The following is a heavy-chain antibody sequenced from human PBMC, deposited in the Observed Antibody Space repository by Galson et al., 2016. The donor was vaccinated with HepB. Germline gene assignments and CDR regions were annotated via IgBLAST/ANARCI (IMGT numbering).Heavy chain of an antibody. J-gene: IGHJ1*01. CDR2: INHFGDT. Sequence: SETLSLTCAVYAESFSHYYWSWIRQSPGKALEWIGEINHFGDTKYNPTLKSRVTISTDTSKNQFSLKLPCVPGSDTALYLCAGARPLAGLFAFATFHHWGQGTLVRVSS. CDR3: AGARPLAGLFAFATFHH. V-gene: IGHV4-34*01. CDR1: AESFSHYY.